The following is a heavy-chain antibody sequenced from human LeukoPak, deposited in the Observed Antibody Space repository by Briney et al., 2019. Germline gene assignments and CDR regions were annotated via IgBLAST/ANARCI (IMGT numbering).Heavy chain of an antibody. J-gene: IGHJ4*02. CDR2: ISYDGSNK. Sequence: GGSLRLSCSASGFTFSSYGMHWVRQAPGKGLEWVAVISYDGSNKYYADSVKGRFTISRDNSKNTLYLQMNSLRAEDTAVYYCAKVSVGADLDYWGQGTLVTVSS. CDR1: GFTFSSYG. D-gene: IGHD1-26*01. V-gene: IGHV3-30*18. CDR3: AKVSVGADLDY.